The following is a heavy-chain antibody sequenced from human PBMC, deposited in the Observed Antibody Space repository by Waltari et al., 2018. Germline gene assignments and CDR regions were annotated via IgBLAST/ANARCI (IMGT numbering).Heavy chain of an antibody. CDR3: ARGAEVGATIFHYYYYMDV. Sequence: QVQLVQSGAEVKKPGSSVKVSCKASGGTFSSYATSWVRQAPGQGLEWMGGIIPILGIANYAQKFQGRVTITADESTSTAYMELSSLRSEDTAVYYCARGAEVGATIFHYYYYMDVWGKGTTVTVSS. CDR2: IIPILGIA. D-gene: IGHD1-26*01. CDR1: GGTFSSYA. V-gene: IGHV1-69*04. J-gene: IGHJ6*03.